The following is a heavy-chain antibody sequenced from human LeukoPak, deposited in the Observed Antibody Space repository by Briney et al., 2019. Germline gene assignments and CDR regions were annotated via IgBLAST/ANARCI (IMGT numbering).Heavy chain of an antibody. Sequence: GGSLRLSCAASGFTFSSYGMSWVRQAPGKGLEWVSAISGSGGSTYYADSVKGRFTISRDNAKNSLYLQMNSLRAEDTAVYYCARDVDYYDSSGYGLGWGQGTLVTVSS. V-gene: IGHV3-23*01. J-gene: IGHJ4*02. CDR3: ARDVDYYDSSGYGLG. CDR2: ISGSGGST. CDR1: GFTFSSYG. D-gene: IGHD3-22*01.